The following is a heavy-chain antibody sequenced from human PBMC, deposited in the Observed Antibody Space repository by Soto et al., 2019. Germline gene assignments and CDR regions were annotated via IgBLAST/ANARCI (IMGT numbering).Heavy chain of an antibody. CDR1: GGSISSGGYY. CDR3: SRASWYDCSGSYWAYFDY. J-gene: IGHJ4*02. V-gene: IGHV4-31*03. CDR2: IYYSGST. D-gene: IGHD3-10*01. Sequence: QVQLQESGPGLVKPSQTLSLTCTVSGGSISSGGYYWSWIRQHPGKGLEWIGYIYYSGSTYYNPSLRSRVTISVDSSKNQFSLKLSSVTAAETAVYYCSRASWYDCSGSYWAYFDYWGQGSLVTVSS.